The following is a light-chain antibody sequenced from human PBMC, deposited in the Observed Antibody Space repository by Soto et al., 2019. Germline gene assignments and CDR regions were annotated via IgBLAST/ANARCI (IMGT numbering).Light chain of an antibody. CDR3: QQDNSFPFT. Sequence: DIQITQSPSSVSASVGDRVTIPCRASQVISSWLAWYQQRNGKAPKVLIYGTSTLHSGVPSRFRGGGSGTSFTLTINGLQPEDFLTYYCQQDNSFPFTFGQGTRLEIK. J-gene: IGKJ5*01. V-gene: IGKV1D-12*01. CDR2: GTS. CDR1: QVISSW.